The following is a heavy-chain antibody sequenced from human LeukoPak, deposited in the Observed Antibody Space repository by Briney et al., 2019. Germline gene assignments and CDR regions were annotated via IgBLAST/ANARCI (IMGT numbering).Heavy chain of an antibody. Sequence: GGTLRLSCAAYGFTFNYHSMNWVRQAPGKGLEWISYISRSGDTIYYADSVKGRFTISRDNANNSLYLQMNSLRDEDTAVYFCARLLKYYYDSSGYGEDWYFDLWGRGTLVTVSS. D-gene: IGHD3-22*01. CDR3: ARLLKYYYDSSGYGEDWYFDL. CDR1: GFTFNYHS. V-gene: IGHV3-48*02. CDR2: ISRSGDTI. J-gene: IGHJ2*01.